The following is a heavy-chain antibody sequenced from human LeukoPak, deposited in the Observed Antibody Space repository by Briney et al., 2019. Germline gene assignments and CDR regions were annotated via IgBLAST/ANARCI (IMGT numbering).Heavy chain of an antibody. Sequence: ASVKVSCKVSGYTLTELSMHWVRQAPGQGLEWMGWISAYNGNTNYAQKLQGRVTMTTDTSTSTAYMELRSLRSDDTAVYYCARITIFGVGRNYYMDVWGKGTTVTVSS. CDR2: ISAYNGNT. D-gene: IGHD3-3*01. CDR3: ARITIFGVGRNYYMDV. V-gene: IGHV1-18*01. J-gene: IGHJ6*03. CDR1: GYTLTELS.